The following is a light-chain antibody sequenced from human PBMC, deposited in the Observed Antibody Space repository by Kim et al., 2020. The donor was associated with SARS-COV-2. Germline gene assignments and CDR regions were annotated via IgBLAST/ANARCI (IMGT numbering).Light chain of an antibody. J-gene: IGKJ2*01. Sequence: EIVVTQSPATLSVSPGESATLSCRASETISTSLAWYQQRSGHVPRLLIHGASTRAAGVPSRFTGRGSGTEFTLTINSLQSEDFAVYYCQQYYNLYTFGQWTKLEI. V-gene: IGKV3D-15*01. CDR1: ETISTS. CDR3: QQYYNLYT. CDR2: GAS.